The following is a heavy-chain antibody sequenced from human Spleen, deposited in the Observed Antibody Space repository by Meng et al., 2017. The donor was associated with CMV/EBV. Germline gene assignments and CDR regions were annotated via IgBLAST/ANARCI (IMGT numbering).Heavy chain of an antibody. J-gene: IGHJ6*02. CDR2: IHYSGSA. Sequence: SETLSLTCSVSGVSISSGGNYWSWIRQHPGKGLEWIGYIHYSGSAYYNPSLKSRVTISVDTSKNHFSLELSSVTAADTAVYYCARMGMVRGWKVWGQGTTVTVSS. CDR3: ARMGMVRGWKV. D-gene: IGHD3-10*01. CDR1: GVSISSGGNY. V-gene: IGHV4-31*03.